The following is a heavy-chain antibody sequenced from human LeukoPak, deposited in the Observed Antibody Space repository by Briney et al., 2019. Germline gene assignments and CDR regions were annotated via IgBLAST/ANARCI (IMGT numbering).Heavy chain of an antibody. J-gene: IGHJ4*02. V-gene: IGHV1-46*01. D-gene: IGHD2-15*01. CDR1: GYTFTNYY. CDR3: ARSFCSGGSCYLLDS. CDR2: INPTGGST. Sequence: ASVKVSCKASGYTFTNYYIHWVRQAPGQGLEWMGIINPTGGSTNYAQKFQGRLTMTWDMSTTILSMDLSSLRPEDTAVYFCARSFCSGGSCYLLDSWGQGTLLTVPS.